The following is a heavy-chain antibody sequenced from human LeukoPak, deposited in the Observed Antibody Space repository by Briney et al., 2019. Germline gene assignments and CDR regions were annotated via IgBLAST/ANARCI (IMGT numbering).Heavy chain of an antibody. Sequence: SETLSLTCTVSGGPVSSGSYYWSWIRQPPGKGLEWIGYIYYSWTTNYNPSLKNRVTISGDTSKNQFSLKLNSVTAADTAVYYCARGGSEWDRALWIWGQGTMVTVSS. J-gene: IGHJ3*02. V-gene: IGHV4-61*01. CDR1: GGPVSSGSYY. D-gene: IGHD1-26*01. CDR3: ARGGSEWDRALWI. CDR2: IYYSWTT.